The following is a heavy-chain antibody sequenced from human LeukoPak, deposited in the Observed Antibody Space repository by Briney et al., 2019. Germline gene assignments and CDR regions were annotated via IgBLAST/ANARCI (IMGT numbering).Heavy chain of an antibody. V-gene: IGHV3-30-3*01. CDR3: AREVDGLDI. J-gene: IGHJ3*02. CDR1: GFTFSIHA. CDR2: ISYDGSNK. D-gene: IGHD2-15*01. Sequence: GRSLRLSCAASGFTFSIHAMHWVRQAPGKGLEWVAVISYDGSNKYYADSVKGRFTISRDNSKNTLYLQMNSLRAEDTALYNCAREVDGLDIWGQGTMVTVSS.